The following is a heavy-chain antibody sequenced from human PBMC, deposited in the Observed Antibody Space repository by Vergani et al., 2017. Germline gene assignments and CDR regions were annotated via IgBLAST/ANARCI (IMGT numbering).Heavy chain of an antibody. CDR3: ARDHPDYGDYFSVQRDDGSVVAFDI. Sequence: QVQLQQWGAGLLKPSETLSLTCAVYGGSFSGYYWSWIRQPPGKGLEWIGEINHSGSTNYNPSLKSRVTISVDTSKNQFSLKLRSVTAADTAVYYCARDHPDYGDYFSVQRDDGSVVAFDIWGQGTMVTVSS. D-gene: IGHD4-17*01. CDR2: INHSGST. V-gene: IGHV4-34*01. J-gene: IGHJ3*02. CDR1: GGSFSGYY.